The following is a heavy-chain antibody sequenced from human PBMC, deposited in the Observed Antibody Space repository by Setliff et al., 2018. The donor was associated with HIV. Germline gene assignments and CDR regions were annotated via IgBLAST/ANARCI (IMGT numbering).Heavy chain of an antibody. CDR2: INPNSGGT. V-gene: IGHV1-2*02. J-gene: IGHJ6*03. CDR1: GYTFTGYY. D-gene: IGHD3-22*01. Sequence: ASVKVSCKASGYTFTGYYMHWVRQAPGQGLEWMGWINPNSGGTNYAQKFQGRVTMTRDTSISTAYMELSRLRSDDTAVYYCATHTYYYDSSGYYYYYMDVWGKGTTVTVSS. CDR3: ATHTYYYDSSGYYYYYMDV.